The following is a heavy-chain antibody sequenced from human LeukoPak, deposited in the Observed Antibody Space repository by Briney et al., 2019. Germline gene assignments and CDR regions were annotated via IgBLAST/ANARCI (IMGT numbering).Heavy chain of an antibody. CDR3: WSVGYYDISY. CDR1: GFTFSSYG. D-gene: IGHD3-9*01. Sequence: PGGSLRLSCAASGFTFSSYGMHWVRQAPGKGLEWVAFIRYDGSNRYYADPVKGRFTISRDNSKNTLYLQMNSLRAEDTAVYYCWSVGYYDISYWGQGTLVTVSS. J-gene: IGHJ4*02. CDR2: IRYDGSNR. V-gene: IGHV3-30*02.